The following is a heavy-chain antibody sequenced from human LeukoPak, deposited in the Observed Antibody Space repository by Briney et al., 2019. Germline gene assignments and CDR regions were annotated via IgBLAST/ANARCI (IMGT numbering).Heavy chain of an antibody. CDR3: ACMLATTRGADY. D-gene: IGHD5-12*01. V-gene: IGHV4-59*08. CDR2: IYYSGVT. CDR1: GGSINAYY. Sequence: SETLSLTCTVYGGSINAYYWSWIRQSPGKGLEWIGYIYYSGVTNYNPSLKSRVTISVDTSKTHFSLNLRSVTAADTAVYYCACMLATTRGADYWGQGTLVTVSS. J-gene: IGHJ4*02.